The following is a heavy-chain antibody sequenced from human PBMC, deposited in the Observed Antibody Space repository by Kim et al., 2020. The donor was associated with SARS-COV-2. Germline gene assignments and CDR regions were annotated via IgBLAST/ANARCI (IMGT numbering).Heavy chain of an antibody. CDR1: GGSISSSSYY. Sequence: SETLSLTCTVSGGSISSSSYYWGWIRQPPGKGLEWIGSIYYSGSTYYNPSLKSRVTISVDTSKNQFSLKLSSVTAADTAVYYCATNILDPMVRGLPLLDWYWGQGTLVTVSS. CDR2: IYYSGST. V-gene: IGHV4-39*01. D-gene: IGHD3-10*01. J-gene: IGHJ4*02. CDR3: ATNILDPMVRGLPLLDWY.